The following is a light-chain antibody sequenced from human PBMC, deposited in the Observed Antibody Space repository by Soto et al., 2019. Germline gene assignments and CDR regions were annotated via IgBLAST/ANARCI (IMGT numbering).Light chain of an antibody. CDR2: DAS. Sequence: EIVLTQSPGTLSLSPGERATLSCGASQSVSSNYLAWYQQKPGQAPRLLIYDASSRAPGIPDRFSGSGSGTDFTLTFSRLEPEDFAVYYCQQYGTSPYTFGQGTKVEIK. CDR3: QQYGTSPYT. CDR1: QSVSSNY. J-gene: IGKJ2*01. V-gene: IGKV3D-20*01.